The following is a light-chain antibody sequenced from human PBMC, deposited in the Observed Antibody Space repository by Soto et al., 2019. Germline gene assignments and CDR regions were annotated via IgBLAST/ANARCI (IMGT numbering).Light chain of an antibody. CDR3: QLYGSSPPRT. Sequence: EIVLTQSPGTLSLSPGERATLSCRASQSVSSTYLGWYQQKPGQAPRLLIYGASSRATGIPDRFSGSGSGTDFTLTIARLEPEAVAVDYCQLYGSSPPRTFGQGTKVEVK. CDR1: QSVSSTY. J-gene: IGKJ1*01. CDR2: GAS. V-gene: IGKV3-20*01.